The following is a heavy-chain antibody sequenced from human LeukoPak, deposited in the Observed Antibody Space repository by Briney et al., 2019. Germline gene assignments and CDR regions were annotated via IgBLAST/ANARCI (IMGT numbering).Heavy chain of an antibody. V-gene: IGHV3-23*01. CDR3: ANGLLWFGELADY. Sequence: GGSLRLSCAASGFTFSSYAMSWVRQAPGKGLEWVSAISGSGGTTHYADSVKGRFTISRDNSKNTLYLQMDSLRAEDTAVYYCANGLLWFGELADYWGQGTLVTVSS. CDR2: ISGSGGTT. J-gene: IGHJ4*02. D-gene: IGHD3-10*01. CDR1: GFTFSSYA.